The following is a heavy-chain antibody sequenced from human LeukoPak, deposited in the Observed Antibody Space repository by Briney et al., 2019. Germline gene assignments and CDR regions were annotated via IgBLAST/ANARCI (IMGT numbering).Heavy chain of an antibody. CDR3: ARSRITMVRGVYDAFDI. J-gene: IGHJ3*02. Sequence: GESLKIPCKGSGYSFTSYWIGWVRQMPGKGLEWMGIIYPGDSDTRYSPSFQGQVTISADKSISTAYLQWSSLKASDTAMYYCARSRITMVRGVYDAFDIWGQGTMVTVSS. D-gene: IGHD3-10*01. CDR1: GYSFTSYW. V-gene: IGHV5-51*01. CDR2: IYPGDSDT.